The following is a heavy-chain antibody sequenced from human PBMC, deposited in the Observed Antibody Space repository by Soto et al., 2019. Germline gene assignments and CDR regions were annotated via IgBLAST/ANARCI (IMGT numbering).Heavy chain of an antibody. V-gene: IGHV3-11*01. J-gene: IGHJ6*04. CDR3: ARATSIVVVPAAMPGVDV. D-gene: IGHD2-2*01. Sequence: QVQLVESGGGLVKPGGSLRLSCAASGFTFSDYYMSWIRQAPGKGLEWVSYISSSGSTIYYADSVKGRFTISRDNAKNSLYRQMNSLRAEDTAVYYCARATSIVVVPAAMPGVDVWGKGTTVTVSS. CDR1: GFTFSDYY. CDR2: ISSSGSTI.